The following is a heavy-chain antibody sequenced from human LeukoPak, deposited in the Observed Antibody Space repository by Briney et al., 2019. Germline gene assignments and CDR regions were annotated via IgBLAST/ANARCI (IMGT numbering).Heavy chain of an antibody. CDR1: GYTFTSYG. D-gene: IGHD3-3*01. Sequence: ASVKVSCKASGYTFTSYGISWVRQAPGQGLEWMGWISAYKGNTNYAQKLQGRVTMTTDTSTSTAYMELRSLRSDDTAVYYCARGKGYDFWSGYPTGKYYFDYWGQGTLVTVSS. J-gene: IGHJ4*02. CDR2: ISAYKGNT. CDR3: ARGKGYDFWSGYPTGKYYFDY. V-gene: IGHV1-18*01.